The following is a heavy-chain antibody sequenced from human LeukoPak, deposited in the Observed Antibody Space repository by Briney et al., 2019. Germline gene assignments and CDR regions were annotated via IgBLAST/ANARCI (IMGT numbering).Heavy chain of an antibody. Sequence: GGSLRLSCAVSGFTFSTFAMNWVRQAPGKGLEWVASLSDSAVSSYYADSVKGRFTISRDNSKNTLYLQMNSLRSEDTATYYCAKAPDSSGFPSYFDSWGQGTLVAVSS. CDR1: GFTFSTFA. CDR2: LSDSAVSS. V-gene: IGHV3-23*01. J-gene: IGHJ4*02. D-gene: IGHD3-22*01. CDR3: AKAPDSSGFPSYFDS.